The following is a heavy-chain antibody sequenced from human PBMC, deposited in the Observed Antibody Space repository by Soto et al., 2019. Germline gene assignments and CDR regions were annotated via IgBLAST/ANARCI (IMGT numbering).Heavy chain of an antibody. Sequence: QVQLVESGGGVVQPGRSLRLSCAASGFTFSNYGMHWVRQAPGKGLEWVAVVWYDASNKYYADSVKGRFTISRDNSKNTWTMQMNSLRAEDTAVYYCEREQHDSSGSFDYWGQGTLVTVSS. CDR2: VWYDASNK. CDR1: GFTFSNYG. J-gene: IGHJ4*02. D-gene: IGHD3-22*01. V-gene: IGHV3-33*01. CDR3: EREQHDSSGSFDY.